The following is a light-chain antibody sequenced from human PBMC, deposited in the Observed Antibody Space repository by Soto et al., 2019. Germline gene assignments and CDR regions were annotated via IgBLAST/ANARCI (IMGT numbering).Light chain of an antibody. Sequence: DIVLTQSPGILSLSPGDRAPLSCRSSESVRSTYLAWYQQKRGQAPRLLIYEASSRASGIPDRFSGSGSGKDFTLTISKVEPEDVAVYYCQQYFNSPYMYTFGQGTVLEI. V-gene: IGKV3-20*01. CDR2: EAS. J-gene: IGKJ2*01. CDR1: ESVRSTY. CDR3: QQYFNSPYMYT.